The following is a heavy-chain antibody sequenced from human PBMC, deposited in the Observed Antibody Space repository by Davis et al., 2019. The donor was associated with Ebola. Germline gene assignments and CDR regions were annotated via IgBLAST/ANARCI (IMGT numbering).Heavy chain of an antibody. CDR1: GYTFTSYD. Sequence: AASVKVSCKASGYTFTSYDINWVRQATGQGPEWMGWMNPNSGNTGYAQKFQGRVTMTRNTSISTAYMELSSLRSEDTAVNYCARVRVTTERWLQSLGYWGQGTLVTVSS. J-gene: IGHJ4*02. D-gene: IGHD5-24*01. CDR2: MNPNSGNT. CDR3: ARVRVTTERWLQSLGY. V-gene: IGHV1-8*01.